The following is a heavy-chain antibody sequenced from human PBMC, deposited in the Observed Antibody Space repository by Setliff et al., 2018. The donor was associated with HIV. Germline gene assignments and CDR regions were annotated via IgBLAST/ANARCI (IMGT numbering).Heavy chain of an antibody. Sequence: SETLSLTCKVSGGSISSYYWSWIRQPPGKGLEWIGYIYYSGSTNYNPSLRSRVTISVDTSKNLFSLKLSSVTAEDTAVYCCASGRQGGRYCSGGSCRGGYYYYYMDVWGKGTTVTVSS. J-gene: IGHJ6*03. V-gene: IGHV4-59*12. CDR1: GGSISSYY. D-gene: IGHD2-15*01. CDR2: IYYSGST. CDR3: ASGRQGGRYCSGGSCRGGYYYYYMDV.